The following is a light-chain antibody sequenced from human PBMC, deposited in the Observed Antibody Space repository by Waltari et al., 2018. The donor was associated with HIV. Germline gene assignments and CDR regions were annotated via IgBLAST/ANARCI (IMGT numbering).Light chain of an antibody. CDR3: CSYPGSYPVV. V-gene: IGLV2-11*01. J-gene: IGLJ2*01. CDR1: SSAVGGYKY. Sequence: QSALTPPRSVSGSHGQSVTLSCNGTSSAVGGYKYVSWYQQHPGKAPNLRTYDVHKRPSGVPDRFSGSKSDNTASLTISGLQAEDEAEYYCCSYPGSYPVVFGGGTKLTVL. CDR2: DVH.